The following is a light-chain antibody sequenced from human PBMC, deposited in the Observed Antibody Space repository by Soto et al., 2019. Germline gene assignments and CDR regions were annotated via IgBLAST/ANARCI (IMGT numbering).Light chain of an antibody. J-gene: IGKJ1*01. CDR3: QQYYSYPQA. CDR2: AAS. CDR1: QGISSY. Sequence: TPAPTSPPASHGQSGSDPWRASQGISSYLAWYQQKPGKAPKLLIYAASTLQSGVPSRFSGSGSGTDFTLTISCLQSEDFATYYRQQYYSYPQAFGQGTKVDIK. V-gene: IGKV1-8*01.